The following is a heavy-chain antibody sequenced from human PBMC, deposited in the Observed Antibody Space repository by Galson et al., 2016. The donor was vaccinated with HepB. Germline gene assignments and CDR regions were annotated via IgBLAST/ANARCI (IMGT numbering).Heavy chain of an antibody. J-gene: IGHJ4*02. D-gene: IGHD4-17*01. V-gene: IGHV1-18*04. CDR1: GSLFTRHG. Sequence: KVSCKASGSLFTRHGIGWVRQTPGQGLEWMGWINGLSGKTNYAEDFQDRVSMYIETAAATVYMELRSLRFDDTAIYYCARIDDYGDYLPLDFWGQGTLVTVSS. CDR3: ARIDDYGDYLPLDF. CDR2: INGLSGKT.